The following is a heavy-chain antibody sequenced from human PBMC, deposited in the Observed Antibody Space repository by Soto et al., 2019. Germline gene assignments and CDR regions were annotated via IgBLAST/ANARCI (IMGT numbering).Heavy chain of an antibody. CDR3: ARESHCTNGVCYSFGMDV. J-gene: IGHJ6*02. CDR1: GFTFSSYA. V-gene: IGHV3-30-3*01. D-gene: IGHD2-8*01. CDR2: ISYDGSNK. Sequence: GSLRLSCAASGFTFSSYAMHWVRQAPGKGLEWVAVISYDGSNKYYADSVKGRFTISRDNSKNTLYLQMNSLRAEDTAVYYCARESHCTNGVCYSFGMDVWGQGT.